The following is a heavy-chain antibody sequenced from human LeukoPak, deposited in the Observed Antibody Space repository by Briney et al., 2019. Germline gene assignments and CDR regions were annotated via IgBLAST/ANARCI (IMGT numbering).Heavy chain of an antibody. D-gene: IGHD1-26*01. CDR1: GGSITTSGHY. J-gene: IGHJ4*02. Sequence: PSETLSLTCTVSGGSITTSGHYWGWIRQPPGKGLEWIGSIDYRERTTYNPSLKSRVTISADTSRNQFSLKLSSVTATDTAVYYCASIDMGDYWGQGTLVTVSS. V-gene: IGHV4-39*01. CDR2: IDYRERT. CDR3: ASIDMGDY.